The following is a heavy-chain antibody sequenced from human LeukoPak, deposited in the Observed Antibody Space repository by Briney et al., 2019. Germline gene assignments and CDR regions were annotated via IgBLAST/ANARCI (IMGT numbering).Heavy chain of an antibody. J-gene: IGHJ5*02. V-gene: IGHV1-2*02. CDR1: GYTFTGYY. Sequence: ASVKVSCKASGYTFTGYYMHWVRQAPGQGLEWMGWINPNSGGTNYAQKFQGRVTMTRDTPISTAYMELSRLRSDDTAVYYCARAPYDYGDEDCWFDPWGQGTLVTVSS. CDR2: INPNSGGT. D-gene: IGHD4-17*01. CDR3: ARAPYDYGDEDCWFDP.